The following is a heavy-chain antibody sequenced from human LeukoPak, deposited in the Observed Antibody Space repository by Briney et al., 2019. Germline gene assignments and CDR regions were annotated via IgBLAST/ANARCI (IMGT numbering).Heavy chain of an antibody. J-gene: IGHJ4*02. CDR1: GFTFSSYG. D-gene: IGHD3-22*01. CDR2: IRYDGSNK. V-gene: IGHV3-30*02. CDR3: AKDFQARITMIVVVPPNY. Sequence: GGSLRLSCAASGFTFSSYGMHWVRQAPGKGLEWVAFIRYDGSNKYYADSVKGRFTISRDNSKNTLYLQMNSLRAEDTAVYYCAKDFQARITMIVVVPPNYWGQGTLVTVSS.